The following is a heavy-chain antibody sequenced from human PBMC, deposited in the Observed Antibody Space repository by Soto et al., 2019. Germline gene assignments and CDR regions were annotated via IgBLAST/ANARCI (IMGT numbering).Heavy chain of an antibody. V-gene: IGHV3-72*01. Sequence: GGSLRLSCAASGFTFSDHYMDWVRQAPGKGLEWVGRTRNKANSYTTEYAASVKGRFTISRDDSKNSLYLQMNSLKTKDTAVYYCARGGYCGGDCYFDIWGQGTMVTVSS. D-gene: IGHD2-21*02. CDR2: TRNKANSYTT. J-gene: IGHJ3*02. CDR3: ARGGYCGGDCYFDI. CDR1: GFTFSDHY.